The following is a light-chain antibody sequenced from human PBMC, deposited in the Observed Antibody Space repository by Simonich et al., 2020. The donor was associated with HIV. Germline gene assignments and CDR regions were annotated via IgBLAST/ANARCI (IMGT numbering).Light chain of an antibody. V-gene: IGKV1-39*01. Sequence: DIQLTQSPSSLSASVGDRVTITCRASQSISSYLNWSPQKPGKAPKLLIYAASSLQSGVPSRFSGSGSGTDFTLTIGSLQPEDFATYYCQQSYTTPRAFGQGTKVEIK. J-gene: IGKJ1*01. CDR1: QSISSY. CDR3: QQSYTTPRA. CDR2: AAS.